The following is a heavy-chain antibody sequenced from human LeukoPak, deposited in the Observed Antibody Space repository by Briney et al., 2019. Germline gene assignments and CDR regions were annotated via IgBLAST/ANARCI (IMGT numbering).Heavy chain of an antibody. Sequence: GGSLRLSCAATGFAFKDYGMHWVRQPPGKGLEWVSSINWNGGGTDYADSVKGRFTISRDNAKNSLYLQLSSLRPEDTALYYCAKRMRATNTYSFFGLDVWGQGTTVTVSS. V-gene: IGHV3-9*01. J-gene: IGHJ6*02. CDR3: AKRMRATNTYSFFGLDV. CDR1: GFAFKDYG. D-gene: IGHD1-26*01. CDR2: INWNGGGT.